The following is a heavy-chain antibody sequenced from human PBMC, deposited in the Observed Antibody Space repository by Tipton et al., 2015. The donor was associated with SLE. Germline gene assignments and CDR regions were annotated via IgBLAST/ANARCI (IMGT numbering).Heavy chain of an antibody. CDR1: GGSISSYY. D-gene: IGHD3-10*01. V-gene: IGHV4-59*12. Sequence: LRLSCTVSGGSISSYYWSWIRQPPGKGLEWIGYIYYSGSTNSNPSLKSRVTISVDTSKNQFSLKLSSVTAADTAVYYCASFCSYYGSGRRYFDYWGQGTLVTVSS. J-gene: IGHJ4*02. CDR3: ASFCSYYGSGRRYFDY. CDR2: IYYSGST.